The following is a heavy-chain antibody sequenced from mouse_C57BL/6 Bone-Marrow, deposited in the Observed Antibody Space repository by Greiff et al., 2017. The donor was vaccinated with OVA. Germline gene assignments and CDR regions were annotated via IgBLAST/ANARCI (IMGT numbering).Heavy chain of an antibody. V-gene: IGHV1-15*01. Sequence: VQLKESGAELVRPGASVTLSCKASGYTFTDYEMHWVKQTPVHGLEWIGAIDPETGGTAYNQKFKGKAILTADKSSSTAYMELRSLTSEDSAGYYCTRGLYPYFDYWGQGTTLTVSS. CDR1: GYTFTDYE. CDR2: IDPETGGT. CDR3: TRGLYPYFDY. J-gene: IGHJ2*01. D-gene: IGHD2-3*01.